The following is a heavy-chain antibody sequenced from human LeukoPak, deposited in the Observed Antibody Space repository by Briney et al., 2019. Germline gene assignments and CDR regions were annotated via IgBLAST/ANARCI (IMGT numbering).Heavy chain of an antibody. CDR2: IYYSGST. Sequence: PSETLSLTCTVSGGSICSYYWSWLRQPPGKGLEWIGYIYYSGSTNYNPSLKSRVTISVDTSKNQFSLKLSSVTAADTAVYYCARSGLENYFDYWGQGTLVTVSS. J-gene: IGHJ4*02. V-gene: IGHV4-59*01. CDR1: GGSICSYY. CDR3: ARSGLENYFDY. D-gene: IGHD3-3*01.